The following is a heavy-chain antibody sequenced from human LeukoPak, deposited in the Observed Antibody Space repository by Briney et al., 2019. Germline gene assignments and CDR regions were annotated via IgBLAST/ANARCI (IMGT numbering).Heavy chain of an antibody. J-gene: IGHJ4*02. CDR2: IKQDGSEK. V-gene: IGHV3-7*03. CDR3: ATSTAAAGTD. D-gene: IGHD6-13*01. CDR1: GFTFSSYA. Sequence: PGGSLRLSCAASGFTFSSYAMSWVRQAPGKGLKWVANIKQDGSEKYYVDSVKGRFTISRDNAQNSLYLQMNSLTAEDTAIYYCATSTAAAGTDWGQGTLVAVSS.